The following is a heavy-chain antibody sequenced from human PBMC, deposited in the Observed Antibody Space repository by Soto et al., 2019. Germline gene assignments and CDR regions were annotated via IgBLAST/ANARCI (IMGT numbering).Heavy chain of an antibody. D-gene: IGHD2-2*01. V-gene: IGHV3-74*01. Sequence: GGSLRLSCAASGFPFGPFYMHWVRQAPGKGLEWVSHINGDGTTTVYADSVKGRFTISRDNAKNTLYLQMTSLRAEDTAVYYCARNRGYPDSVDIWGQGRMVSVSS. CDR1: GFPFGPFY. J-gene: IGHJ3*02. CDR3: ARNRGYPDSVDI. CDR2: INGDGTTT.